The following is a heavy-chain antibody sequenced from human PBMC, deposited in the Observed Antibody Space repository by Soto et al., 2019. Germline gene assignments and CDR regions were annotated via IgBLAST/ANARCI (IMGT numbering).Heavy chain of an antibody. CDR3: ATGLGGVGVVIMSYYAMDV. Sequence: GASVKVSCKVSGYTLTELSMHWVRQAPGKGLEWMGGFDPEDGETIYAQKFLGRVTMTEDTSTDTAYMELSSLRSEDTAVYYCATGLGGVGVVIMSYYAMDVWGQGTKVTVS. J-gene: IGHJ6*02. V-gene: IGHV1-24*01. CDR1: GYTLTELS. CDR2: FDPEDGET. D-gene: IGHD3-3*01.